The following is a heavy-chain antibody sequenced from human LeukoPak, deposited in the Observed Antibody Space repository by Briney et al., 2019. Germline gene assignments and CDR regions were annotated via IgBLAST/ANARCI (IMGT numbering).Heavy chain of an antibody. CDR3: ARVYSDYYGSGSPWYFDY. CDR1: GGSISSSNW. D-gene: IGHD3-10*01. CDR2: IYYSGTT. Sequence: PSGTLSLTCAVSGGSISSSNWWSWVRQPPGKGLEWIGSIYYSGTTYYNPSLKSRVTISVDASKNQFSLKLSSVTAADTAVYYCARVYSDYYGSGSPWYFDYWGQGTLVTVSS. V-gene: IGHV4-4*02. J-gene: IGHJ4*02.